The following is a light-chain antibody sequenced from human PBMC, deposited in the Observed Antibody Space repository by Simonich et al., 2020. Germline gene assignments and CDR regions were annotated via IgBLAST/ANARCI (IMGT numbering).Light chain of an antibody. Sequence: DIQMTKSPSTLSASVGDRVTITCRASQSISSLLDWYQQKPGKAPKLLSYKASSLERGVPSRFSGSGSGTEFTLTISSLQPEDFATYYCQQFNSYRITFGQGTRLEIK. CDR1: QSISSL. V-gene: IGKV1-5*03. CDR3: QQFNSYRIT. CDR2: KAS. J-gene: IGKJ5*01.